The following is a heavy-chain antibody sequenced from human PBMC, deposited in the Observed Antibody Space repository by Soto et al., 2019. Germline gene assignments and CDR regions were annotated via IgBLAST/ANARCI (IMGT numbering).Heavy chain of an antibody. CDR2: IYYSGST. CDR3: ARSGRYSSSWYDGGWFDP. D-gene: IGHD6-13*01. J-gene: IGHJ5*02. Sequence: SETLSLTCAVSSGSISSSNWWSWVRQPPGKGLERIGEIYYSGSTNYNPSLKSRVTISVDTSKNQFSLKLSSVTAADTAVYYCARSGRYSSSWYDGGWFDPWGQGTLVTVSS. CDR1: SGSISSSNW. V-gene: IGHV4-4*02.